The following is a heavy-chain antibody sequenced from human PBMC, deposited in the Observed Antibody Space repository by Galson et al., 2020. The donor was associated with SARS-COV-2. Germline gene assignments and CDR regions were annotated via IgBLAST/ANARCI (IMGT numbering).Heavy chain of an antibody. CDR2: IIPIFGTA. D-gene: IGHD1-1*01. CDR3: ARGGNQLEDYLDY. V-gene: IGHV1-69*13. Sequence: SVKVSCKASGGTFSSYAISWVRQAPGQGLEWMGGIIPIFGTANYAQKFQGRVTITADESTSTAYMELSSLRSEDTAVYYCARGGNQLEDYLDYWGQGTLVTVSS. CDR1: GGTFSSYA. J-gene: IGHJ4*02.